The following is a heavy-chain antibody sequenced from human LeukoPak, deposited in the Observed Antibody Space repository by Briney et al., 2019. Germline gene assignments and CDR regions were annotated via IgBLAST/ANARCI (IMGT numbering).Heavy chain of an antibody. CDR1: GGSISSYY. J-gene: IGHJ4*02. V-gene: IGHV4-59*12. CDR2: IYYSGST. CDR3: ARGVNCSSTSCYAVTFDY. Sequence: KTSETLSLTCTVSGGSISSYYWSWIRQPPGKGLEWIGYIYYSGSTNYNPSLKSRVTISVDTSKNQFSLKLSSVTAADTAVYYCARGVNCSSTSCYAVTFDYWGQGTLVTVSS. D-gene: IGHD2-2*01.